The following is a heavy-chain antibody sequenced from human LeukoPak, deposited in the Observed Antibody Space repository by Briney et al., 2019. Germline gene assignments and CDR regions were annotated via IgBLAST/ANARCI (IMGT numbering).Heavy chain of an antibody. CDR2: ISSSSSTI. CDR3: AKDHDAKYYYGSGSFDC. Sequence: PGGSLRLSCAASGFTFSSYRMNWVRQAPGKGLEWVSYISSSSSTIYYADSVKGRFTISRDNAKNSLYLQMNSLRAEDTAVYYCAKDHDAKYYYGSGSFDCWGQGTLVTVSS. V-gene: IGHV3-48*01. J-gene: IGHJ4*02. CDR1: GFTFSSYR. D-gene: IGHD3-10*01.